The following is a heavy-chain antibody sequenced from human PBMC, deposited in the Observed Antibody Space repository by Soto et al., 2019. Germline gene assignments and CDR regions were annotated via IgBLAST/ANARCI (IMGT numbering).Heavy chain of an antibody. D-gene: IGHD4-17*01. CDR2: ISYDGTNK. V-gene: IGHV3-30*18. CDR1: GFTFSTYG. CDR3: AKDLQSYGDYDYYCYGMDV. Sequence: QVQLVESGGGEVQPGRSLTISCAASGFTFSTYGMHWVCQTPGKGLEWVAVISYDGTNKFYSDSVKGRFTISRDNFKNTLTLPMNSLRADDTAVYSCAKDLQSYGDYDYYCYGMDVWGLGTRVTVSS. J-gene: IGHJ6*02.